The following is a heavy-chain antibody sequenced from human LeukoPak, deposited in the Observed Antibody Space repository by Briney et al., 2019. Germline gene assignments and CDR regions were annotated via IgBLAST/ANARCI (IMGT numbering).Heavy chain of an antibody. J-gene: IGHJ6*03. Sequence: PGGSLRLSCAASGFTFSDYYMSWIRQAPGKGLEWVSYISSSGSTIYYADSVKGRFTISRDNSKNTLYLQMNSLSAEDTAVYYCARMYSGSYWNGGPLGYYYYYYYMDVWGKGTTVTISS. CDR2: ISSSGSTI. CDR3: ARMYSGSYWNGGPLGYYYYYYYMDV. V-gene: IGHV3-11*01. CDR1: GFTFSDYY. D-gene: IGHD1-26*01.